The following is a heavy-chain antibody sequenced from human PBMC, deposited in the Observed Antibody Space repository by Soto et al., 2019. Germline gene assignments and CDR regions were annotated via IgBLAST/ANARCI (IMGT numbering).Heavy chain of an antibody. CDR2: IIPIFGTA. CDR1: GGTFSSYA. J-gene: IGHJ4*02. D-gene: IGHD3-22*01. Sequence: AASVKVSCKASGGTFSSYAISWVRQAPGQGLEWMGGIIPIFGTANYAQKFQGRVTITADESTSTAYMELSSLRSEDTAVYYCASTYDSSGYYQGYWGQGTLVTVSS. CDR3: ASTYDSSGYYQGY. V-gene: IGHV1-69*13.